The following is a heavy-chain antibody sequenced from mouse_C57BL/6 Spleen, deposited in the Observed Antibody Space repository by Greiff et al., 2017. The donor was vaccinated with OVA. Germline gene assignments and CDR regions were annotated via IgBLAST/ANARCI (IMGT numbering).Heavy chain of an antibody. V-gene: IGHV8-8*01. CDR3: ARAGSYSNYDLDY. CDR2: IWWDDDK. J-gene: IGHJ2*01. Sequence: QVTLKESGPGILQPSQSLSLTCSFSGFSLSTFGMGVGWIRPPSGKGLEWLAHIWWDDDKYYNPALKSRLTISKDTSKSQVFLKIANVDTADTATYYCARAGSYSNYDLDYWGQGTTLTVSS. D-gene: IGHD2-5*01. CDR1: GFSLSTFGMG.